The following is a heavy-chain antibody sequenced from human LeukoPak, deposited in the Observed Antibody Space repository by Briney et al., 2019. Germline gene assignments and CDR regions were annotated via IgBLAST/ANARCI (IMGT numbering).Heavy chain of an antibody. CDR2: INSDGSYT. J-gene: IGHJ4*02. Sequence: GGSLRLSCAASGFTFSSYWMHWVHQAPGKGLVWVSRINSDGSYTNYADSVKGRFTISRDSAKNTLYLQMNSLRAEDTAVYYCARDMPLHYYDSSGTFDYWGQGALVTVSS. D-gene: IGHD3-22*01. CDR1: GFTFSSYW. V-gene: IGHV3-74*01. CDR3: ARDMPLHYYDSSGTFDY.